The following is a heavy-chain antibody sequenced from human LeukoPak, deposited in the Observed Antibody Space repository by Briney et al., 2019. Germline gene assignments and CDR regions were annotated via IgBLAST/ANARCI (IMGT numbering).Heavy chain of an antibody. Sequence: SETLSLTCTVSGGSISSYYWSWIRQPPGKGLEWIGYIYYSGSTNYNPSLKSRVTISVDTSKNQFSLKLSSVTAADTAVYYCARQGNAYYDILTGSLDAFDIWGQGTMVTVSS. V-gene: IGHV4-59*08. CDR1: GGSISSYY. J-gene: IGHJ3*02. CDR3: ARQGNAYYDILTGSLDAFDI. CDR2: IYYSGST. D-gene: IGHD3-9*01.